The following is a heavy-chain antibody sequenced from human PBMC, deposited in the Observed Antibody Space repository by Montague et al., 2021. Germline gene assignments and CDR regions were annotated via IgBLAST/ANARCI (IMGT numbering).Heavy chain of an antibody. CDR1: GFVFSSYW. V-gene: IGHV3-7*01. Sequence: SPRLSCAASGFVFSSYWMTWVRRAPGKGLEWVANIKQDGFEKYYVESVRGRFTISRDNDKDSPYLQMNSLGVEDTAMYYCAKGGTTAMTPSSAWGRGTLVTVSS. D-gene: IGHD4-17*01. J-gene: IGHJ5*01. CDR2: IKQDGFEK. CDR3: AKGGTTAMTPSSA.